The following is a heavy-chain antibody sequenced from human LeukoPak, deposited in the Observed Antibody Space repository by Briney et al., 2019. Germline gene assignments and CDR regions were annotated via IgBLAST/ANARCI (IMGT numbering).Heavy chain of an antibody. V-gene: IGHV4-39*01. Sequence: PSETLSLTCTVSGGSFSSSSYYWAWIRQPPGKGLEWIGNIYSSGSTYFNSSLKSRVTISIDTSKNQVSLKMSSVTAADTAVYYCAKSDGYGLIDYWGQGTLVTVSS. D-gene: IGHD2-21*02. CDR3: AKSDGYGLIDY. CDR2: IYSSGST. CDR1: GGSFSSSSYY. J-gene: IGHJ4*01.